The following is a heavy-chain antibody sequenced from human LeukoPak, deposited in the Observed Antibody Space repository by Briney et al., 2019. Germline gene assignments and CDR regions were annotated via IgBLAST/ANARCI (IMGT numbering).Heavy chain of an antibody. CDR1: GFTVSSNY. Sequence: PGGSLRLSCVASGFTVSSNYMSWVRQAPGKGLEWVSVIYSGGSTYYADSVKGRFTISRDNSKNTLYLQMNSLRAEDTAVYYCAXGSGSYRTPYYYMDVWGTGTTVTVSS. CDR3: AXGSGSYRTPYYYMDV. V-gene: IGHV3-53*01. D-gene: IGHD3-10*01. CDR2: IYSGGST. J-gene: IGHJ6*03.